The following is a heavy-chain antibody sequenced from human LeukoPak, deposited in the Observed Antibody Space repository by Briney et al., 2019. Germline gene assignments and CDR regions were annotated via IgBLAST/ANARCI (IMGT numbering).Heavy chain of an antibody. V-gene: IGHV5-51*01. D-gene: IGHD2-2*01. CDR2: IYPGDSDT. J-gene: IGHJ6*03. Sequence: TGESLKISCKASGYTFTGDWIGWVRQMPGKGLEWMGIIYPGDSDTKYNAPFQGQVTISADKSISTAYLQWGSLKASDTATYYCARPALYCSSTVCPPYMDVWGKGTTVTVSS. CDR1: GYTFTGDW. CDR3: ARPALYCSSTVCPPYMDV.